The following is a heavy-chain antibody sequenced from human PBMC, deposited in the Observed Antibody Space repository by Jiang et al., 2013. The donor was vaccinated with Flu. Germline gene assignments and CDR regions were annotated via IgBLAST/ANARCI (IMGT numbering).Heavy chain of an antibody. CDR2: IYYSGST. CDR3: APFGESNFDY. J-gene: IGHJ4*02. Sequence: SGSGLVKPSETLSLTCTVSGGSISSSSYYWGWIRQPPGKGLEWIGSIYYSGSTYYNPSLKSRVTISVDTSKNQFSLKLSSVTAADTAVYYCAPFGESNFDYWGQGTLVTVSS. V-gene: IGHV4-39*01. CDR1: GGSISSSSYY. D-gene: IGHD3-10*01.